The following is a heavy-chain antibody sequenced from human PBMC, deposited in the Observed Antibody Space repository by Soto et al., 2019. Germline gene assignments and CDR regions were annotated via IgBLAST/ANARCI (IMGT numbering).Heavy chain of an antibody. CDR1: GFTFSSYA. V-gene: IGHV3-23*01. Sequence: WGSLRLCCAASGFTFSSYAMSWVRQAPGKGLEWVSAISGSGGSTYYADSVKGRFTISRDNSKNTLYLQMNSLRAEDTAVYYCAKAFSVVVPAATPFDYWGQGTLVTVSS. D-gene: IGHD2-2*01. J-gene: IGHJ4*02. CDR3: AKAFSVVVPAATPFDY. CDR2: ISGSGGST.